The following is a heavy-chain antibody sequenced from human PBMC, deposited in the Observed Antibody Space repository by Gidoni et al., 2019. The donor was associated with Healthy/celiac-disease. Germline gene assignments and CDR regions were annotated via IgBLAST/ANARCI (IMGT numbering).Heavy chain of an antibody. Sequence: VQLVETGGAAVPPGRSLRFSCAASGFTFSSYGMHWVRQAPGKGLEWVAVISYDGSNKYYADSVKGRFTISRDNSKNTLYLQMNSLRAEDTAVYYCAKASGTAVDYWGQGTLVTVSS. CDR1: GFTFSSYG. CDR2: ISYDGSNK. V-gene: IGHV3-30*18. J-gene: IGHJ4*02. D-gene: IGHD1-1*01. CDR3: AKASGTAVDY.